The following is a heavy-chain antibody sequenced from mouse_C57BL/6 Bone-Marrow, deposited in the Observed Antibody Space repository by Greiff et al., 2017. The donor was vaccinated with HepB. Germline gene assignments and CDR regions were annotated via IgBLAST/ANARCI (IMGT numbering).Heavy chain of an antibody. CDR3: ARSPWYFDV. CDR2: IYPRDGST. J-gene: IGHJ1*03. CDR1: GYTFTSYD. Sequence: VQGVESGPELVKPGASVKLSCKASGYTFTSYDINWVKQRPGQGLEWIGWIYPRDGSTKYNEKFKGKATLTVDTSSSTAYMELHSLTSEDSAVYFCARSPWYFDVWGTGTTVTVSS. V-gene: IGHV1-85*01.